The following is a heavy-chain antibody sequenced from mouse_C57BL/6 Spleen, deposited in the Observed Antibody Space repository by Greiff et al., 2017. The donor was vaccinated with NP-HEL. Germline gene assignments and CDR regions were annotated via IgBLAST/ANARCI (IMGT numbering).Heavy chain of an antibody. Sequence: VQLKQSGPELVKPGASVKMSCKASGYTFTDYNMHWVKQSHGKSLEWIGYINPNNGGTSYNQKFKGKATLTVNTSSSTAYMALRSLTSEESAVYDCARGLLGFDYWGQGTTLTVSS. J-gene: IGHJ2*01. CDR2: INPNNGGT. CDR1: GYTFTDYN. CDR3: ARGLLGFDY. D-gene: IGHD3-1*01. V-gene: IGHV1-22*01.